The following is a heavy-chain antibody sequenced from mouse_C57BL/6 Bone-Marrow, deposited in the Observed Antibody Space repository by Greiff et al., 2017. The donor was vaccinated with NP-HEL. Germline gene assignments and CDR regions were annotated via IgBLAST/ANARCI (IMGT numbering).Heavy chain of an antibody. J-gene: IGHJ3*01. CDR3: ARTIYSLGFAY. CDR1: GYTFTSYW. V-gene: IGHV1-69*01. Sequence: QVQLQQPGAELVMPGASVKLSCKASGYTFTSYWMHWVKQRPGQGLEWIGEIDPSDSYTKYNQKFKGKSTLTVDKSSSTAYMQLSSLTSEDSAVSYCARTIYSLGFAYWGQGTLVTVSA. CDR2: IDPSDSYT. D-gene: IGHD2-1*01.